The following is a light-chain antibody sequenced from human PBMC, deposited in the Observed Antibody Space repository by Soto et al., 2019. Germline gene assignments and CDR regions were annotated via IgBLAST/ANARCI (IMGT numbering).Light chain of an antibody. J-gene: IGKJ1*01. Sequence: EIVLTQSPATLSLSPGERATLSCRASQSVSSFLAWYQQKPGQAPRLLIYDASNRATDIPARFSGSGSGTDFTLTISSLEREDFALYFCQQRSNWPPTFGQGTKVEIK. CDR3: QQRSNWPPT. CDR1: QSVSSF. V-gene: IGKV3-11*01. CDR2: DAS.